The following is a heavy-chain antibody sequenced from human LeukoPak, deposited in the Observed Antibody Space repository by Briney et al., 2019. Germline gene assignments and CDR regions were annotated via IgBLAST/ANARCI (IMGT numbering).Heavy chain of an antibody. CDR3: ARGKVVVAFDY. Sequence: SETLSLTCAVYGGSFSGYYWSWIRQPPGKGLEWIGEINHSGSTSYNPSLKSRVTISVDTSKNQFSLKLSSVTAADTAVYYCARGKVVVAFDYWGQGTLVTVSS. D-gene: IGHD3-22*01. CDR1: GGSFSGYY. J-gene: IGHJ4*02. CDR2: INHSGST. V-gene: IGHV4-34*01.